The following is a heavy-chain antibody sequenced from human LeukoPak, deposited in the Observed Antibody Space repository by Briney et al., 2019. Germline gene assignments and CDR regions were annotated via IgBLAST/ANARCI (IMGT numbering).Heavy chain of an antibody. V-gene: IGHV3-23*01. CDR3: AKDLYYYDSSGYYYENYFDY. J-gene: IGHJ4*02. CDR1: GFTFSSYA. D-gene: IGHD3-22*01. Sequence: GGSLRHSCAASGFTFSSYAMSWVRQAPGKGLEWVSAISGSGGSTYYADSVKGRFTISRDNSKNTLYLQMNSLRAEDTAVYYCAKDLYYYDSSGYYYENYFDYWGQGTLVTVSS. CDR2: ISGSGGST.